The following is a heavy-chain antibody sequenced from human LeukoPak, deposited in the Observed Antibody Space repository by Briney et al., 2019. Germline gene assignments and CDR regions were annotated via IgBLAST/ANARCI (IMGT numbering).Heavy chain of an antibody. CDR2: INHSGST. D-gene: IGHD3-22*01. Sequence: PSETLSLTCAVYGGSFSGYYWSWIRQPPGKGLEWIGEINHSGSTNYNPSLKSRVTISVDTSKNQFSLKLSSVTAADTAVYYCARDPYNNSGSDYWGQGTLVTVSS. V-gene: IGHV4-34*01. CDR1: GGSFSGYY. J-gene: IGHJ4*02. CDR3: ARDPYNNSGSDY.